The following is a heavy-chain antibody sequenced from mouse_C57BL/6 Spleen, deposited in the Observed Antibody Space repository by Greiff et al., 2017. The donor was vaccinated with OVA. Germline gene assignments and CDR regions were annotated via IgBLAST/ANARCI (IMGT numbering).Heavy chain of an antibody. J-gene: IGHJ3*01. D-gene: IGHD2-10*01. V-gene: IGHV1-59*01. Sequence: QVQLQQPGAELVRPGTSVKLSCKASGYTFTSYWMHWVKQRPGQGLEWIGVIDPSDSYTNYNQKFKGKATLTVDTSSSTAYMQLSSLTSEDSAVYYCAPTPWFAYWGQGTLVTVSA. CDR2: IDPSDSYT. CDR1: GYTFTSYW. CDR3: APTPWFAY.